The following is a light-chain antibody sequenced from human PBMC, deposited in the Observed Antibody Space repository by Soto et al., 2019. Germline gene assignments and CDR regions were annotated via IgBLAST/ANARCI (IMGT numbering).Light chain of an antibody. CDR2: NNN. CDR1: SSNIGAGYD. CDR3: QSHDSSLSGVV. V-gene: IGLV1-40*01. J-gene: IGLJ2*01. Sequence: QLVLTQPLSVSGAPGQRVTISCTGSSSNIGAGYDVHWYQQLPGTAPKLLIYNNNNRPSGVPDRFSGSKSGTSASLAITGLQAEDEADYYCQSHDSSLSGVVFGGGTKLTV.